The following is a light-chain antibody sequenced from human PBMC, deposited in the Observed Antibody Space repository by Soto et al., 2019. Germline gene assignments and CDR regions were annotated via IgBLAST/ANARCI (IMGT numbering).Light chain of an antibody. J-gene: IGLJ1*01. CDR2: YDS. Sequence: SYELTQPPSVSVAPEKTATITCGGNNIGNKRVHWYRQKPGQAPVLLISYDSDRPSGIPERFSGSNSENTATLTISRVEAWDEADYYCQVWDIMTDNYVFGSGTKVTVL. V-gene: IGLV3-21*04. CDR1: NIGNKR. CDR3: QVWDIMTDNYV.